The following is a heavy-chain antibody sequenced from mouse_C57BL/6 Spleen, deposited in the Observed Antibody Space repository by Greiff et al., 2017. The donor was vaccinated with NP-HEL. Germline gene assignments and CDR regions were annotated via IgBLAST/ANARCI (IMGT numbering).Heavy chain of an antibody. CDR1: GYTFTSYW. D-gene: IGHD1-1*02. Sequence: QVQLQQPGAELVMPGASVKLSCKASGYTFTSYWMHWVKQRPGQGLEWIGEIDPSGSYTNYNQKFKGKSTLTVDKSSSTAYMQLSSLTSEDSAVYYCARSAYGAPFDYWGQGTTLTVSS. V-gene: IGHV1-69*01. J-gene: IGHJ2*01. CDR3: ARSAYGAPFDY. CDR2: IDPSGSYT.